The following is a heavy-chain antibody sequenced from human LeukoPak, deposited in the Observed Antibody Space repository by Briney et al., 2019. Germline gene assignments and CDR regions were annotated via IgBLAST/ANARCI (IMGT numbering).Heavy chain of an antibody. CDR2: MNPNSGNT. Sequence: ASVKVSCKASGYTFTSYDINWVRQATGQGLEWMGWMNPNSGNTGYAQKFQGRVTITRNTSISTAYMELSSLRSEDTAVYYCARGRAGYYDFWSGIFDYRGQGTLVTVSS. D-gene: IGHD3-3*01. CDR1: GYTFTSYD. J-gene: IGHJ4*02. V-gene: IGHV1-8*03. CDR3: ARGRAGYYDFWSGIFDY.